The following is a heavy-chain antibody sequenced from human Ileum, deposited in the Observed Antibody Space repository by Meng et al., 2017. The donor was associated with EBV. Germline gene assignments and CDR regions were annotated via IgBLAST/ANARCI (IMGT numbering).Heavy chain of an antibody. CDR3: ARGSVIAAGSYCDY. CDR2: IIVGTGRT. J-gene: IGHJ4*02. CDR1: GLTFTDYV. V-gene: IGHV1-3*01. Sequence: QVRLVQSGAKVKQPGASVKVSCKASGLTFTDYVIQWVRQAPGQRPEWMGWIIVGTGRTEYSQKLQGRVTITWDTSASTAYRELSSLRSEDTAVYYCARGSVIAAGSYCDYWGQGALVTVSS. D-gene: IGHD6-13*01.